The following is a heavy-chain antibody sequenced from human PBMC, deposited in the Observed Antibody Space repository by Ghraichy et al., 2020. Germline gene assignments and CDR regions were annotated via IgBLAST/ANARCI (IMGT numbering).Heavy chain of an antibody. J-gene: IGHJ3*02. CDR3: AASSGSYSDAFDI. Sequence: ASVKVSCKASGYTFTSYGISWVRQAPGQGLEWMGWISAYNGNTNYAQKLQGRVTMTTNTSTSTAYMELSSLRSDDTAVYYCAASSGSYSDAFDIWGQGTMVTVSS. V-gene: IGHV1-18*04. CDR1: GYTFTSYG. CDR2: ISAYNGNT. D-gene: IGHD3-22*01.